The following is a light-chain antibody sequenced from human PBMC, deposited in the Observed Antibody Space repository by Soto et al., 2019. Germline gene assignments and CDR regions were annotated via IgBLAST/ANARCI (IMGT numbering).Light chain of an antibody. CDR1: SSNIGAGYD. CDR2: GNS. CDR3: QSYDSSLSGFYV. Sequence: CALTRPPSVSGAAGQRVTISCTGSSSNIGAGYDVHWYQQLPGTAPKLLIYGNSNRPSGVPDRFSGSKSGTSASLAITGLQAEDEADYYCQSYDSSLSGFYVFGTGTKVTVL. J-gene: IGLJ1*01. V-gene: IGLV1-40*01.